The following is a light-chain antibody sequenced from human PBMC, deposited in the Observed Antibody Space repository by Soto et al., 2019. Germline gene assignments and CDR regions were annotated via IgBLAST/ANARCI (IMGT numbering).Light chain of an antibody. CDR1: QSVSSSY. CDR3: QQFGTSPPAIT. Sequence: IVLTQSPGTLSLSPGERATLSCRASQSVSSSYLVWYQQKTGQAPRLLIYGASTRATGIPDRFSGSVSGTDFTLTISRLEPDDFAVYYCQQFGTSPPAITFGQGTRLELK. J-gene: IGKJ5*01. V-gene: IGKV3-20*01. CDR2: GAS.